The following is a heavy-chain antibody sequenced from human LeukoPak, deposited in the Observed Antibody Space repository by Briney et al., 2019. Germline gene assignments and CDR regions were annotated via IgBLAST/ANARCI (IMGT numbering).Heavy chain of an antibody. CDR2: VHQSGVT. CDR3: AENGPWSLKY. CDR1: GFTFGKYW. Sequence: GSLRLSCVASGFTFGKYWMSWVRQPPGRGLEWIGEVHQSGVTNYNPSLKSRVTISLDKSNNQFSLKLNSVTAADTAVYFCAENGPWSLKYWGQGTLVTVSS. V-gene: IGHV4-4*01. J-gene: IGHJ4*02. D-gene: IGHD2-15*01.